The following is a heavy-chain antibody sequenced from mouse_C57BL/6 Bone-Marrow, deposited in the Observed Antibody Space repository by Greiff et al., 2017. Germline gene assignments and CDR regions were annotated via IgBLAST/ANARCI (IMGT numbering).Heavy chain of an antibody. CDR1: GFTFSDYY. J-gene: IGHJ3*01. Sequence: EVKLMESEGGLVQPGSSMKLSCTASGFTFSDYYMAWVRQAPEKGLEWVANISYDGSSTYYQDSLKSRFSLSIDNAKNILYLQMSSRKSEDAATYVCARETFDGGVAYWGQGTLVTVSA. CDR2: ISYDGSST. CDR3: ARETFDGGVAY. V-gene: IGHV5-16*01.